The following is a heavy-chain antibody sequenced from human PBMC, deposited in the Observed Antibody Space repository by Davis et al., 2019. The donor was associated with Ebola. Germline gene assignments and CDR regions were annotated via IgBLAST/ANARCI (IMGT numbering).Heavy chain of an antibody. V-gene: IGHV3-9*01. CDR1: GFTLDDYA. J-gene: IGHJ4*02. Sequence: SLNISCAASGFTLDDYAMHWVRQAPGKGLEWVSGISWNSGSIGYADSVKGRFTISRDNAKNSLHLQMNSLRAEDTALYYCAKGILGTSGGDYWGQGTLVTVSS. CDR3: AKGILGTSGGDY. D-gene: IGHD1-7*01. CDR2: ISWNSGSI.